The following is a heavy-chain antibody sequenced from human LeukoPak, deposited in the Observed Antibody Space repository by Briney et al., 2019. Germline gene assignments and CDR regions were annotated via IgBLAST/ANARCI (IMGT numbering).Heavy chain of an antibody. CDR2: INPNSGGT. J-gene: IGHJ4*02. CDR1: GYTFTGYY. D-gene: IGHD3-22*01. V-gene: IGHV1-2*06. Sequence: ASVKVSCKASGYTFTGYYMHWVRQAPGQGLEWMGRINPNSGGTNYAQKFQGRVTMTSDTSISTAYMELSRLRSDDTAVYYCARVHDSSGYHSAYWGQGTLVTVSS. CDR3: ARVHDSSGYHSAY.